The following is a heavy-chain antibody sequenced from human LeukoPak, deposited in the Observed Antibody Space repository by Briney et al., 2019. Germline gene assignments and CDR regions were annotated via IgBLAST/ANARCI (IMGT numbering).Heavy chain of an antibody. J-gene: IGHJ6*02. D-gene: IGHD5-12*01. CDR1: GFTFTSSA. CDR3: ARGPGGLWLRPELYGMDV. Sequence: SVKVSCKASGFTFTSSAVQWVRQARGQRLEWIGWIVVGSGNTNYAQKFRERVTITRDMSTSTAYMELSSLRSEDTAVYYCARGPGGLWLRPELYGMDVWGQGTTVTVSS. CDR2: IVVGSGNT. V-gene: IGHV1-58*01.